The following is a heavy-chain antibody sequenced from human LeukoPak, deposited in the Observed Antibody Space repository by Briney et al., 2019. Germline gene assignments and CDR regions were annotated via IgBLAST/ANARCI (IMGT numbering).Heavy chain of an antibody. CDR3: ARISIVVVPAYFDY. CDR2: MYYSGST. V-gene: IGHV4-39*01. CDR1: GGSISSYY. J-gene: IGHJ4*02. D-gene: IGHD2-2*01. Sequence: PSETLSLTCTVSGGSISSYYWSWIRQPPGKGLEWIGSMYYSGSTYYNPSLKSRVTVSVDTSKNQFSLNLSSVIAADTAVYYCARISIVVVPAYFDYWGQGTLVTVSS.